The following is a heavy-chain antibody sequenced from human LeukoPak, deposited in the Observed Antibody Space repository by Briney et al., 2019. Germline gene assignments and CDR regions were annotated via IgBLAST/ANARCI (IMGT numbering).Heavy chain of an antibody. Sequence: SETLSLTCTVSGGSISSGSYYWSWIRQPAGKRLEWIGRIYTSGSTNYNPSLKSRVTISVDTSKNQFSLKVSSVTAADTAVYYCARHTAEKYNWFDRWGQGTLVTVSS. CDR3: ARHTAEKYNWFDR. D-gene: IGHD5-24*01. J-gene: IGHJ5*02. V-gene: IGHV4-61*02. CDR1: GGSISSGSYY. CDR2: IYTSGST.